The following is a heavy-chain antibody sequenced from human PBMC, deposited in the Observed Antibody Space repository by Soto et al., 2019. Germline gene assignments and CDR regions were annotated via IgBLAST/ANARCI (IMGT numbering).Heavy chain of an antibody. CDR2: IIPIFGTA. D-gene: IGHD4-17*01. V-gene: IGHV1-69*13. CDR1: GGTFSSYA. J-gene: IGHJ4*02. CDR3: ARAGSPTVTAYYFDY. Sequence: GAAVKVSCKASGGTFSSYAISWVRQAPGQGLEWMGGIIPIFGTANYAQKFQGRVTITADESTSTAYMELSSLRSEDTAVYYCARAGSPTVTAYYFDYWGQGTLVTVSS.